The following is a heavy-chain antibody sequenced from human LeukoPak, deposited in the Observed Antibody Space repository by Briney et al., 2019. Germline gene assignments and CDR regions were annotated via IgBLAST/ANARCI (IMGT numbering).Heavy chain of an antibody. CDR1: GYTFTENY. V-gene: IGHV1-2*02. CDR2: INPHTGAA. D-gene: IGHD3-22*01. J-gene: IGHJ4*02. Sequence: ASVKVSCKVSGYTFTENYIHWVRQTPGRVLEWMGLINPHTGAANYTQNFQGRVTLTRDTSSSTAYMHLSSLRSDDTAVYYCARGKSGYSPWGQGTPVTVSS. CDR3: ARGKSGYSP.